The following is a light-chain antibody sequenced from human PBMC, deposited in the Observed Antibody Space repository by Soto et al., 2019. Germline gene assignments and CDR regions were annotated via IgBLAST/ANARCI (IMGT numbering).Light chain of an antibody. Sequence: QSALTQPASVSGSPGQSITISCTGTSSDVGSHNLVSWYQQHPGQAPKLMIYEVSKRPLGVSARFSASKSGNTASLTISGLQAEDEADYYCCSCGGSSAVFGVGTQLTVL. J-gene: IGLJ7*01. CDR2: EVS. CDR1: SSDVGSHNL. V-gene: IGLV2-23*02. CDR3: CSCGGSSAV.